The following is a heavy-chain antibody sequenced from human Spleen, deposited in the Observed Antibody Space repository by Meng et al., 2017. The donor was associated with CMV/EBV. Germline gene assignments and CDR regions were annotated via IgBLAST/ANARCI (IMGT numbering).Heavy chain of an antibody. CDR3: VREYCGGDCSFANFYFDN. D-gene: IGHD2-21*01. Sequence: ASVKVSCKASGYTITTYGLSWVRQAPGQGLEWMGWISSHSGDTHYAPKVQGRVTMTTDTATNKAYMELRSLRSDDTAIYYCVREYCGGDCSFANFYFDNWGQGTLVTVS. V-gene: IGHV1-18*01. CDR1: GYTITTYG. CDR2: ISSHSGDT. J-gene: IGHJ4*02.